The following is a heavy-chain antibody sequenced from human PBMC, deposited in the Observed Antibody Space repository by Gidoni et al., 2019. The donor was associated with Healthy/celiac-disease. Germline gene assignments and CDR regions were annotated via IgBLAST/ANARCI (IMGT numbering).Heavy chain of an antibody. J-gene: IGHJ2*01. Sequence: EVQLVESGGGLVQPGWSLRLSCAASGFTFSSYDMHLFRPATGKGLEWVSAIGTAGDPYYPGSVKGRFTISRENAKNSLYLQMNSLRAGDTAVYYCARASYYDSSGYYYTGSNSDVNWYFDLWGRGTLVTVSS. CDR1: GFTFSSYD. CDR3: ARASYYDSSGYYYTGSNSDVNWYFDL. CDR2: IGTAGDP. V-gene: IGHV3-13*05. D-gene: IGHD3-22*01.